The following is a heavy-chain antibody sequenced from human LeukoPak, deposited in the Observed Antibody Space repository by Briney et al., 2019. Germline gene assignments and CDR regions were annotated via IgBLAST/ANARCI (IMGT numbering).Heavy chain of an antibody. CDR1: GFTFSSYS. Sequence: RGSLRLSCAASGFTFSSYSMNWGRQAPGKGLEWVSSISSSSSYIYYADSVKGRFTISRANAKNSLYLQMNSLRAEDTAVYYCAREISLWQTYYYYYMDVWGKGTTVTVSS. CDR3: AREISLWQTYYYYYMDV. V-gene: IGHV3-21*01. J-gene: IGHJ6*03. D-gene: IGHD3-16*01. CDR2: ISSSSSYI.